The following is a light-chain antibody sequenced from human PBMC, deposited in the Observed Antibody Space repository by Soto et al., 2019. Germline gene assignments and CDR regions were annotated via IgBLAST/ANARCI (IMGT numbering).Light chain of an antibody. CDR2: AAS. CDR1: QNIGVY. Sequence: DIQMTQSPSSLSASVGDIVTITCLASQNIGVYLNWYQKKPGKAPELLIHAASSLQSGVPSTFSGSGSGTDFALTISSLQPEDFATYYCHQTAANPWTFAQGTKVDIK. J-gene: IGKJ1*01. V-gene: IGKV1-39*01. CDR3: HQTAANPWT.